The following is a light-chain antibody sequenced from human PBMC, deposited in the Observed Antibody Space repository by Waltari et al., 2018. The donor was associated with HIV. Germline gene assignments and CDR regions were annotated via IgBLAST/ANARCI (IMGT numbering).Light chain of an antibody. V-gene: IGKV3-20*01. CDR2: GAS. CDR1: QSVSSSY. CDR3: QQYGSSPIT. Sequence: EFVLTQSPGTLSFSPGHRATLSCRSSQSVSSSYLAWYQQRPGQAPRLIIYGASSRAAGIPDRFSGSGSGTDFALTISSLEPEDSAVYYCQQYGSSPITFGGGTKVEIK. J-gene: IGKJ4*01.